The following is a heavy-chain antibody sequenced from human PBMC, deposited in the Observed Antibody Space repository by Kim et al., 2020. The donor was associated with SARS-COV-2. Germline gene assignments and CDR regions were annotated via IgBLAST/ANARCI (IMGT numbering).Heavy chain of an antibody. J-gene: IGHJ5*02. D-gene: IGHD6-25*01. CDR2: ENGET. V-gene: IGHV1-24*01. Sequence: ENGETIYAQKFQGRVTMTEDTSTDTAYMELSSLRSEDTAVYYCATERAETWGQGTLVTVSS. CDR3: ATERAET.